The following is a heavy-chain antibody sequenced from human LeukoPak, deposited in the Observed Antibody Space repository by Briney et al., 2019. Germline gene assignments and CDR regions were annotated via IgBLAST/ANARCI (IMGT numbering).Heavy chain of an antibody. J-gene: IGHJ6*02. CDR1: GGSFSGYY. V-gene: IGHV4-34*01. D-gene: IGHD5-18*01. CDR2: INHSGST. CDR3: ARDRRVAGYSYGRYYYYYGMDV. Sequence: SETLSLTCAVYGGSFSGYYWSWIRQPPGKGLEWIGEINHSGSTNYNPSLKSRVTISVDTSKNQFSLKLSSVTAADTAVYYCARDRRVAGYSYGRYYYYYGMDVWGQGTTVTVSS.